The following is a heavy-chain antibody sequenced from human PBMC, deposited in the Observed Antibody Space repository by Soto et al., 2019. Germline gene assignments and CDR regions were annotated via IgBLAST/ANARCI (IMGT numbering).Heavy chain of an antibody. Sequence: SVKVSCKASGGTFSSYAISWVRQAPGQGLEWMGGIIPIFGTANYAQKFQGRVTITADESTSTAYMELSSLRSEDTAVYYCARLDTIVVVPAAIRPGYYYYGMDVWGQGTTVTVSS. V-gene: IGHV1-69*13. J-gene: IGHJ6*02. CDR1: GGTFSSYA. CDR3: ARLDTIVVVPAAIRPGYYYYGMDV. D-gene: IGHD2-2*02. CDR2: IIPIFGTA.